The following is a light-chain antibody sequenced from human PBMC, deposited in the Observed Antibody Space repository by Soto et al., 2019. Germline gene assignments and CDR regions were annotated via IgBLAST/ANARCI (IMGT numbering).Light chain of an antibody. Sequence: DIQMTQSPSSLSASVGDRVTITCRASQSISSHLNWYQQKPGNAPKVLISAASSLQSGVPSRFSGSGSGTEFTLTISSLQPEDYATYYCQQSYSSLYTFGQGTKLEIK. CDR2: AAS. CDR3: QQSYSSLYT. J-gene: IGKJ2*01. V-gene: IGKV1-39*01. CDR1: QSISSH.